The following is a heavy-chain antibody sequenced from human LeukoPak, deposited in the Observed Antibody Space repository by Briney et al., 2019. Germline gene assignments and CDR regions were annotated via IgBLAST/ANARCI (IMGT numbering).Heavy chain of an antibody. V-gene: IGHV3-30-3*01. CDR3: ASPSALRYFDWLPRRGDFDY. Sequence: GGSLRLSCAASGFTFSSYAMHWVRQAPGKGLEWVAVISYDGSNKYYADSVKGRFTISRDNSKNTLYLQMNSLRAEDTAVYYCASPSALRYFDWLPRRGDFDYWGQGTLVTVSS. J-gene: IGHJ4*02. CDR2: ISYDGSNK. D-gene: IGHD3-9*01. CDR1: GFTFSSYA.